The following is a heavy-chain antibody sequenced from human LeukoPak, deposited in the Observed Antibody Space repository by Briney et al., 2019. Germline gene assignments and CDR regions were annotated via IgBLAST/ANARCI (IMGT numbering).Heavy chain of an antibody. V-gene: IGHV3-15*01. CDR2: IKSKADGGTT. J-gene: IGHJ4*02. CDR1: GFTFSIAR. CDR3: TTDPPIQLWLEYFGY. D-gene: IGHD5-18*01. Sequence: GGSLRLSCAASGFTFSIARMSWGRQAPGKGLEWVGRIKSKADGGTTDYAAPVKGRFTISRDDSKNTLYLQMNSLKTEDTAVYYCTTDPPIQLWLEYFGYWGQGTLVTVSS.